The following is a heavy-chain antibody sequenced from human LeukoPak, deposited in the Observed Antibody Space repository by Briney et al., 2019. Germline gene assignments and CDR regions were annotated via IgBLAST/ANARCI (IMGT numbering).Heavy chain of an antibody. J-gene: IGHJ5*02. V-gene: IGHV4-34*01. D-gene: IGHD6-19*01. CDR3: ARGPRYSSGWYIGGFDP. CDR1: GGSFSGYY. Sequence: SETLSLTCAVYGGSFSGYYWSWIRQPPGKGLEWIGEINHSGSTNYNPSLKSRVTISVDTSKNQFSLKLSSVTAADTAVYYCARGPRYSSGWYIGGFDPWGQGTLVTVSS. CDR2: INHSGST.